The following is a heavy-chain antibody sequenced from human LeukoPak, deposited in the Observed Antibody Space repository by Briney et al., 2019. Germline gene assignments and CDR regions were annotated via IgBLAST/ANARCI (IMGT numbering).Heavy chain of an antibody. CDR1: GFTFSSYG. CDR3: ARDAESSWYLTTTNWFGP. CDR2: IWYDGSNK. Sequence: GGSLRLSCAASGFTFSSYGMHWVRQAPGKGLEWVAVIWYDGSNKYYADSVKGRFTISRDNSKNTLYLQMNSLRAEDTAVYYCARDAESSWYLTTTNWFGPWGQGTLVTVSS. J-gene: IGHJ5*02. D-gene: IGHD6-13*01. V-gene: IGHV3-33*01.